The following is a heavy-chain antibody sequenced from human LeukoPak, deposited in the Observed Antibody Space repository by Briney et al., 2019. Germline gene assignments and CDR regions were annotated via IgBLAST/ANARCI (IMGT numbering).Heavy chain of an antibody. V-gene: IGHV3-23*01. Sequence: SGGSLRLSCAASGFTFSSYAMSWVRQAPGKGLEWVSGISGSGGSTYYADSVKGRFTISRDNSKNTLCLQMNSLRAEDTAVYYCAKVIYYYDSSGYRRPSWFDPWGQGTLVTVSS. D-gene: IGHD3-22*01. CDR2: ISGSGGST. CDR3: AKVIYYYDSSGYRRPSWFDP. J-gene: IGHJ5*02. CDR1: GFTFSSYA.